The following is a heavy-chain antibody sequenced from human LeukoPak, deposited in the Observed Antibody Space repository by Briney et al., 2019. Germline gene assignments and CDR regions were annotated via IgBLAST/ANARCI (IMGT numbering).Heavy chain of an antibody. J-gene: IGHJ6*03. V-gene: IGHV3-30*04. D-gene: IGHD1-26*01. CDR3: ARDILVGSYSYYYIDV. Sequence: GGSLRLSCADSGFTFSSYAMHWVRQAPGKGLEWVAVVSYDGTNKYYADSVKGRFTISRDNSKNTLYLQMNSLRAEDTAVYYCARDILVGSYSYYYIDVWGKGTTVTVSS. CDR1: GFTFSSYA. CDR2: VSYDGTNK.